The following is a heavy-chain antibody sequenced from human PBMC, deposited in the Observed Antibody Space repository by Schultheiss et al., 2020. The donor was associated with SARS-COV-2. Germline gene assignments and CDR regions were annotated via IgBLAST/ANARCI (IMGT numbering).Heavy chain of an antibody. CDR1: GYSFTSYW. Sequence: GESLKISCKGSGYSFTSYWIGWVRQMPEKGLEWMGRIDPSDSYTDYSPSFQGHVTISADKSISTAYLQWSSLKASDTAMYYCARLCLKQQLVMKVDYWGQGTLVTVSS. D-gene: IGHD6-13*01. CDR2: IDPSDSYT. J-gene: IGHJ4*02. V-gene: IGHV5-10-1*01. CDR3: ARLCLKQQLVMKVDY.